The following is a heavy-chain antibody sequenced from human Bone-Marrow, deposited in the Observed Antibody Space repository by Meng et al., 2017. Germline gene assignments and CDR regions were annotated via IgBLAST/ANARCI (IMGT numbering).Heavy chain of an antibody. J-gene: IGHJ4*02. CDR2: INPNSGGT. CDR3: AREVTLLYYDSSGYYY. V-gene: IGHV1-2*06. CDR1: GYTFTGYY. Sequence: ASVRVSCKASGYTFTGYYMHWVRQAPGQGLEWMGRINPNSGGTNYAQKFQGRVTMTRDTSISTAYMELSRLRSDDTAVYYCAREVTLLYYDSSGYYYWGQGPLVTVSS. D-gene: IGHD3-22*01.